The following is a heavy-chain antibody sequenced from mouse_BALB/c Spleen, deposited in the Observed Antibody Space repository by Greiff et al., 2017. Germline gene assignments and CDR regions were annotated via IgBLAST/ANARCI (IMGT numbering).Heavy chain of an antibody. V-gene: IGHV1-55*01. CDR1: GYNFTSYW. Sequence: QVQLKQPGAELVKPGTSVKLSCKASGYNFTSYWINWVKLRPGQGLEWIGDIYPGSGSTNYNEKFKSKATLTVDTSSSTAYMQLSSLASEDSALYYCARRGRAGFAYWGQGTLVTVSA. CDR3: ARRGRAGFAY. J-gene: IGHJ3*01. D-gene: IGHD3-1*01. CDR2: IYPGSGST.